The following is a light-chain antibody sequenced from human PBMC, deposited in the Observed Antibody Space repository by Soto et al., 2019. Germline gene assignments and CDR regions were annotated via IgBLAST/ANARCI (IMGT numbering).Light chain of an antibody. CDR3: SSYTSTTDYV. CDR1: SSDY. Sequence: QSALTLPASVSGSPGQSITISCTGTSSDYVSWYQQHPGKAPKLIIYEVTNRPSGVSNRFSGSKSGNTASLTISGLQAEDEADYYCSSYTSTTDYVFGTGTKLTVL. CDR2: EVT. V-gene: IGLV2-14*01. J-gene: IGLJ1*01.